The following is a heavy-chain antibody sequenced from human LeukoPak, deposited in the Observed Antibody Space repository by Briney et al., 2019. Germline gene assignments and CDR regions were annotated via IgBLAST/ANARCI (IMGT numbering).Heavy chain of an antibody. Sequence: KAGGSLRLSCAASGFTFSTYWMSSVRQAPGKGLEWVANIKQDGGEQSYVDSVKGRFAISRDNAKNSLYLQMNSLRGEDTAVYYCARANYVWGSPMFYWGQGTLVTVSS. J-gene: IGHJ4*02. D-gene: IGHD3-16*01. V-gene: IGHV3-7*01. CDR1: GFTFSTYW. CDR3: ARANYVWGSPMFY. CDR2: IKQDGGEQ.